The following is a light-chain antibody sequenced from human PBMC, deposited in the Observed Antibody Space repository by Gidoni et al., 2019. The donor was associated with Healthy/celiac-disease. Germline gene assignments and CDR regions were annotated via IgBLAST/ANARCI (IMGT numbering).Light chain of an antibody. CDR2: LGS. CDR1: QSLLHSNGYNY. Sequence: DIVMTQSPLPLPVTPGEPASISCRSSQSLLHSNGYNYLDWYLQKPGQSPQLLIYLGSNRASGVPDRFSGSGSGTDFTLKISRVEAEDVGVYYCMQALQTPFTFGPGTKVDIE. J-gene: IGKJ3*01. CDR3: MQALQTPFT. V-gene: IGKV2-28*01.